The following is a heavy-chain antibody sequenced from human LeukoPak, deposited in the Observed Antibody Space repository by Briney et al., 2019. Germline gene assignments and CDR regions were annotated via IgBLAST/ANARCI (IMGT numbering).Heavy chain of an antibody. D-gene: IGHD6-19*01. CDR1: GFTFSSYG. Sequence: PGRSLRLSCAASGFTFSSYGMHWVRQAPGKGLEWVAVISYDGSNKYYADSVKGRFTISRDNSKNTLYLQMNSLRAEDTAVYYCAKDPHLYAAVAGTVRYFDYWGQGTLVTVSS. CDR3: AKDPHLYAAVAGTVRYFDY. CDR2: ISYDGSNK. V-gene: IGHV3-30*18. J-gene: IGHJ4*02.